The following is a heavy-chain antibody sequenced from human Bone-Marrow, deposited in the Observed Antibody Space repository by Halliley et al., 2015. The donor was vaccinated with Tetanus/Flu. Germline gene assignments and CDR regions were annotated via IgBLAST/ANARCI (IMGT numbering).Heavy chain of an antibody. J-gene: IGHJ6*02. V-gene: IGHV3-21*01. CDR2: SRKI. D-gene: IGHD5-12*01. Sequence: SRKILYGDSVKGRFTISRNNADNTLFLQMNSLSPEDSAVFYCAREWGYSSLETAYYYSAMDVWGQGTTVTVSS. CDR3: AREWGYSSLETAYYYSAMDV.